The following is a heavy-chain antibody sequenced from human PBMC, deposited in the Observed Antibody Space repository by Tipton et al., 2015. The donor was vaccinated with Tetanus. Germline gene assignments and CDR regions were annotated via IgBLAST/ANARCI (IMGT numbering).Heavy chain of an antibody. Sequence: SLRLSCTTSGLFFHNAWMNWVRQAPGKGLQWVGRIKSQTDGGTTDYAARVKHRFSISRDDSKNTLLMGMHSLKTGDTCVYYCTSTGRVGSGSCVDGRGRGALVPVS. J-gene: IGHJ1*01. CDR1: GLFFHNAW. CDR3: TSTGRVGSGSCVDG. CDR2: IKSQTDGGTT. D-gene: IGHD1-26*01. V-gene: IGHV3-15*07.